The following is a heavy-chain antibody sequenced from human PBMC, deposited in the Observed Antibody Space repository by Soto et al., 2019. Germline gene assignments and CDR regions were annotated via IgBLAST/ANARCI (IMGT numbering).Heavy chain of an antibody. CDR1: GGSFSGYY. CDR2: INHSGST. D-gene: IGHD2-15*01. J-gene: IGHJ5*02. Sequence: ASETLSLTCAVYGGSFSGYYWSWIRQPPGKGLEWIGEINHSGSTNYNPSLKSRVTISVDTSKNQFSLKLSSVTAADTAVYYCARGLVVVAATRLYGGSFDPWGQGTLVTVSS. V-gene: IGHV4-34*01. CDR3: ARGLVVVAATRLYGGSFDP.